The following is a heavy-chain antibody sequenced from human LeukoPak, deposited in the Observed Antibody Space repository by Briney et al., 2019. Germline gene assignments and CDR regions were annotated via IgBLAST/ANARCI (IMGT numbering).Heavy chain of an antibody. V-gene: IGHV3-53*01. CDR2: IYSGGST. J-gene: IGHJ4*02. CDR1: GFTVSSNY. CDR3: ARLAYCGGDCYFSYFDY. Sequence: GGSLRLSCAASGFTVSSNYMSWVRQAPGEGLEWVSVIYSGGSTYYADSVKGRFTISRDNSKNTLYLQMNSLRAEDTAVYYCARLAYCGGDCYFSYFDYWGQGTLVTVSS. D-gene: IGHD2-21*02.